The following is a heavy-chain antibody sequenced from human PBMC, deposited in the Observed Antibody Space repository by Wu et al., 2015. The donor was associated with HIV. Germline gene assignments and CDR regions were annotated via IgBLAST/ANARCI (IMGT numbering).Heavy chain of an antibody. J-gene: IGHJ6*02. D-gene: IGHD5-12*01. CDR2: INPLFGTT. CDR1: GGTFSSRA. CDR3: ARNTDSVATSLYSLGV. V-gene: IGHV1-69*05. Sequence: QVQLVQSGAEVKKPGSSVKVSCKASGGTFSSRAISWVRQAPGQGLEWMGGINPLFGTTKFAQKFQGRLTMTTDELKTTAYMDLSSLKSEDTAVYYCARNTDSVATSLYSLGVWGQGTVVTVSS.